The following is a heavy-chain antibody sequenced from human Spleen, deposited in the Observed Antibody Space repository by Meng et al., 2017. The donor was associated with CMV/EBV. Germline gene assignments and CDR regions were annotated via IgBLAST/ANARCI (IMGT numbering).Heavy chain of an antibody. V-gene: IGHV3-15*01. CDR3: ATDLTIFGVLTLAFDI. D-gene: IGHD3-3*01. CDR1: GFTFSHAW. J-gene: IGHJ3*02. CDR2: IKSKTDGATT. Sequence: GESLKISCAASGFTFSHAWMSWVRQAPGKGLEWVGRIKSKTDGATTDFAAPVKGRFTISRDDSKNTLYLQMNSLRTEDTAVYYCATDLTIFGVLTLAFDIWGQGTMVTVS.